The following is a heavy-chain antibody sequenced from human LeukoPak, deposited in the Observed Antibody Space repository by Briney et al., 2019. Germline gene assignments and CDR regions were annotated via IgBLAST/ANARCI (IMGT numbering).Heavy chain of an antibody. D-gene: IGHD2-15*01. Sequence: SETLSLTCTVSGGSINSYYWSWIRQPPGKGLEWIGYIHYSGSTEYNPSLKSRVTISVDTSKNQFSLKVRSVTAADTAVYYCARRGSGLPFDYWGQGTLVTVSS. CDR3: ARRGSGLPFDY. CDR2: IHYSGST. V-gene: IGHV4-59*12. J-gene: IGHJ4*02. CDR1: GGSINSYY.